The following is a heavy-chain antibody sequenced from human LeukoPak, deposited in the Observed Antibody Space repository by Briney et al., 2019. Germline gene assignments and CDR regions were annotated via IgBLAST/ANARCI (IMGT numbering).Heavy chain of an antibody. V-gene: IGHV4-31*03. CDR2: IYYSGST. Sequence: SETLSLTCTVSGGSISSGGYYWSWIRQHPGKGLEWIGYIYYSGSTYYNPSLKSRVTISVDTSKNQFSLKLSSVTAADTAVYYCAREAPPYYYDSSGQIRGIWYYFDYWGQGTLVTASS. J-gene: IGHJ4*02. CDR3: AREAPPYYYDSSGQIRGIWYYFDY. CDR1: GGSISSGGYY. D-gene: IGHD3-22*01.